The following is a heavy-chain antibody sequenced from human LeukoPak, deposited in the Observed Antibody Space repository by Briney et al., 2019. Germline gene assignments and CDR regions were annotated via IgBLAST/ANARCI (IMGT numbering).Heavy chain of an antibody. CDR2: INPSGGST. Sequence: GASVKVSCKASGYTFTNYAINWVRQAPGQGLEWMGIINPSGGSTSYAQKFQGRVTMTRDMSTSTVYMELSSLRSEDTAVYYCARASGYDRSIYYYYMDVWGKGTTVTISS. D-gene: IGHD5-12*01. J-gene: IGHJ6*03. CDR1: GYTFTNYA. V-gene: IGHV1-46*01. CDR3: ARASGYDRSIYYYYMDV.